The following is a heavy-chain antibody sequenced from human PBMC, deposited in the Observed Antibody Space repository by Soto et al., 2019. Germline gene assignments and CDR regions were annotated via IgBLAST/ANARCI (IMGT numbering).Heavy chain of an antibody. CDR2: VSSSGNT. CDR1: GDSLGNYY. V-gene: IGHV4-4*07. CDR3: TRADYEILTGSYAMDV. Sequence: ASETLSLPCTVSGDSLGNYYWFWIRQPVGKGLEWIGHVSSSGNTNANPTLNSRATMSIDTSKNQFSLRLRSVTAADTAVYYCTRADYEILTGSYAMDVWGQGTTVTVSS. D-gene: IGHD3-9*01. J-gene: IGHJ6*02.